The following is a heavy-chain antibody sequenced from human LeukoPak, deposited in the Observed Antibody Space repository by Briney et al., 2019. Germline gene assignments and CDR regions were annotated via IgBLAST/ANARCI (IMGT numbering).Heavy chain of an antibody. CDR2: INHSGGT. Sequence: PSETLSLTCAVYGGSFSGYYWSWIRQPPGKGLEWIGEINHSGGTNYNPSLKSRVTISVDTSKNQFSLKLSSVTAADTAVYYCARGRSRQWLVRWGCYFDYWGQGTLVTVSS. CDR3: ARGRSRQWLVRWGCYFDY. D-gene: IGHD6-19*01. CDR1: GGSFSGYY. J-gene: IGHJ4*02. V-gene: IGHV4-34*01.